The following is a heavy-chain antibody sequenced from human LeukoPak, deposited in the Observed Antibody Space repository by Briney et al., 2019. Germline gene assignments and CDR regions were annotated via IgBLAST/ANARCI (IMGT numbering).Heavy chain of an antibody. Sequence: SETLSLTCAVYGGSFSGYYWSWIRQPPGKGLEWIGEINHSGSTNYNPSLKSRVTISVDTSKNQFSLKLSSVTAADTAVYYCARGRGEISHLGGQGTLVTVSS. J-gene: IGHJ4*02. CDR2: INHSGST. CDR1: GGSFSGYY. D-gene: IGHD3-16*01. CDR3: ARGRGEISHL. V-gene: IGHV4-34*01.